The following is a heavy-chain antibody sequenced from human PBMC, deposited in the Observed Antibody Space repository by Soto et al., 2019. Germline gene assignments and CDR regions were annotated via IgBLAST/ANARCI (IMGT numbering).Heavy chain of an antibody. CDR3: VRDSPIGSTYSGYDGIDY. J-gene: IGHJ4*02. CDR2: IIPLLDIA. Sequence: QVQLVQSGAEVKKPGSSVKVSCKASGGTFSNDIITWVRQAPGQGLEWMGRIIPLLDIANYAQKFQGRVTITADKSTSTAYMELNRPRSEDTAVYYCVRDSPIGSTYSGYDGIDYWGQGTLVTVSS. CDR1: GGTFSNDI. V-gene: IGHV1-69*08. D-gene: IGHD5-12*01.